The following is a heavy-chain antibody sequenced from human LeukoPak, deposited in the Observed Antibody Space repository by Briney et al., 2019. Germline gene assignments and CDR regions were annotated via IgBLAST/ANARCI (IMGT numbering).Heavy chain of an antibody. CDR2: ISYDGSNK. D-gene: IGHD3-22*01. CDR3: AKDLALDSTGYPDAFDI. V-gene: IGHV3-30*18. Sequence: GGSLRLSCAASGFTFSSYGMHWVRQAPGKGLEWVAVISYDGSNKYYADSVKGRFTISRDNSKNTLYLQMNSLTAEDTAVYYCAKDLALDSTGYPDAFDIWGQGTMVTVSS. J-gene: IGHJ3*02. CDR1: GFTFSSYG.